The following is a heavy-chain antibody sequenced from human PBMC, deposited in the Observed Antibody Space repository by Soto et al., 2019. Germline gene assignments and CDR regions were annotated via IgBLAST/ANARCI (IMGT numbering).Heavy chain of an antibody. V-gene: IGHV1-46*01. J-gene: IGHJ5*02. CDR3: ARDHVVVPAAIPLKDWFDP. CDR2: INPSGGST. D-gene: IGHD2-2*02. Sequence: GASVKVSCKASGYTFTSYYMRWVRRAPGQGLEWMGIINPSGGSTSYAQKFQGRVTMTRDTSTSTVYMELSSLRSEDTAVYYCARDHVVVPAAIPLKDWFDPWGQGTLVTVSS. CDR1: GYTFTSYY.